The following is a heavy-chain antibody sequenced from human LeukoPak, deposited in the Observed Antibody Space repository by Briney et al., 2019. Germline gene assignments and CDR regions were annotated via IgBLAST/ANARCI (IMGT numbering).Heavy chain of an antibody. CDR3: ARADNGDYFDY. CDR2: ISSSGSYI. CDR1: GFTFSSYS. V-gene: IGHV3-21*01. Sequence: PGGSLRLSCAASGFTFSSYSINWVRQAPGKGLEWVSSISSSGSYIYYADSVKGRFTVSRDNAKNSLYLQMNSLTAEDTAVYYCARADNGDYFDYWGQGTLVTVSS. D-gene: IGHD4-17*01. J-gene: IGHJ4*02.